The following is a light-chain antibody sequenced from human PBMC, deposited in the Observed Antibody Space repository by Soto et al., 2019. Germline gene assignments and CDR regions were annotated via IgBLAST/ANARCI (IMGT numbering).Light chain of an antibody. CDR2: GNS. CDR3: QSYDSSLSGLWV. CDR1: SSNIGAGYD. V-gene: IGLV1-40*01. Sequence: QAVVTQPPSVSGAPGQRVTISCTGSSSNIGAGYDVHWYQQLPGTAPKLLIYGNSNRPSGVPDRFSGSKSGTSASLAITGLQAEDEADYYCQSYDSSLSGLWVFGTGTKVTVL. J-gene: IGLJ1*01.